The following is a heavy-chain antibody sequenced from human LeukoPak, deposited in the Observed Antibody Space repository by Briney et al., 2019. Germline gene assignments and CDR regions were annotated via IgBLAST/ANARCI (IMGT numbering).Heavy chain of an antibody. J-gene: IGHJ6*03. CDR2: ISSSSSSI. Sequence: GGSLRLSCAASGFTFSSYSMNWVRQAPGKGLEWVSSISSSSSSIYYADSVKGRFTISRDNAKNSLYLQINSLRAEDTAVYYCASSGYYMDVWGKGTTVTVSS. V-gene: IGHV3-21*01. CDR1: GFTFSSYS. CDR3: ASSGYYMDV. D-gene: IGHD7-27*01.